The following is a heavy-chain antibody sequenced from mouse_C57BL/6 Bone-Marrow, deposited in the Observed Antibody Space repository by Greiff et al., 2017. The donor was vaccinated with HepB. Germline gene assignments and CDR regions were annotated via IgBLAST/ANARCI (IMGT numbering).Heavy chain of an antibody. V-gene: IGHV14-4*01. J-gene: IGHJ2*01. CDR2: IDAENGDT. CDR1: GFNIKDDY. Sequence: EVQLQESGAELVRPGASVKLSCTASGFNIKDDYMHWVKQSPEQGLEWVGWIDAENGDTEYASKFQGKATISADTSSNTAYLQLSNLRSEDTAVYYCTTTAARGDYWGQGTTLPVS. CDR3: TTTAARGDY.